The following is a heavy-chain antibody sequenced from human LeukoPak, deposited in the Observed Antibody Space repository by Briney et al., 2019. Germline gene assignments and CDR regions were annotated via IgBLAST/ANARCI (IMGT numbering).Heavy chain of an antibody. V-gene: IGHV1-3*03. Sequence: ASVTVSCKTSGYTFTTFAMHWVRQAPGQRLEWMGWINAGNGHTKYSQDFQGRITITRDTSASAVYMELSSLTSDDMAVYYCARGRGTAGSDRDFYYYYYMDVWGTGTTVTVSS. CDR3: ARGRGTAGSDRDFYYYYYMDV. J-gene: IGHJ6*03. CDR2: INAGNGHT. D-gene: IGHD6-13*01. CDR1: GYTFTTFA.